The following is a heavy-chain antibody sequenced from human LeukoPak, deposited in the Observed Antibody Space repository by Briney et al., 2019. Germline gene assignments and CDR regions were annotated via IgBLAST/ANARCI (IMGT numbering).Heavy chain of an antibody. D-gene: IGHD3-10*01. Sequence: SETLSLTCTVSGGSISSYYWSWIRQPPGKGLELIGYIYYSGSTNYNPSLQSRVTISVDMSKNQFSLRLSSVTAADTAVYFCVRDRELTYWGQGILVTVSS. CDR3: VRDRELTY. V-gene: IGHV4-59*01. J-gene: IGHJ4*02. CDR1: GGSISSYY. CDR2: IYYSGST.